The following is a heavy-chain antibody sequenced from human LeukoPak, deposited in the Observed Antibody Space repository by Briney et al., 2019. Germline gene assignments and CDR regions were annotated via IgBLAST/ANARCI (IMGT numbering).Heavy chain of an antibody. CDR3: ARGFTIFGVVSQTFDP. CDR2: IYYSGST. Sequence: SETLSLTCTVSGGSISSSSYYWGWVRQPPGKGREWLGSIYYSGSTYYNPSLKSRVTISVDTSKSQFSLKLSSVTAADTAVYYCARGFTIFGVVSQTFDPWGQGTLVTVSS. D-gene: IGHD3-3*01. V-gene: IGHV4-39*01. J-gene: IGHJ5*02. CDR1: GGSISSSSYY.